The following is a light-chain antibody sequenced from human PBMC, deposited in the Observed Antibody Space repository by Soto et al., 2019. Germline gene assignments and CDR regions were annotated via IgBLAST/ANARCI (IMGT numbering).Light chain of an antibody. CDR3: QQYCTSPST. CDR1: QGISSY. J-gene: IGKJ1*01. Sequence: AKGLRQRPSSLPSYTEDRVTSTFRASQGISSYLAWYQQKPGKAPKLLIYAASTLQSGVPSRFSGSGSGTDFTLTISCLQSEDFAIYFCQQYCTSPSTFGQGTKVDIK. CDR2: AAS. V-gene: IGKV1-8*01.